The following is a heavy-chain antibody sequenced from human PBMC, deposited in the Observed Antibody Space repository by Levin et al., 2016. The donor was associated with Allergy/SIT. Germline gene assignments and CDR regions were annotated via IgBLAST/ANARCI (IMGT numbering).Heavy chain of an antibody. D-gene: IGHD6-19*01. CDR3: ARGDGPQGGWHDY. CDR1: GGSFSGYY. V-gene: IGHV4-34*01. Sequence: SETLSLTCAVYGGSFSGYYWSWIRQPPGKGLEWIGEINHSGSTNYNPSLKSRVTISVDTSKNQFSLKLSSVTAADTAVYYCARGDGPQGGWHDYWGQGTLVTVSS. CDR2: INHSGST. J-gene: IGHJ4*02.